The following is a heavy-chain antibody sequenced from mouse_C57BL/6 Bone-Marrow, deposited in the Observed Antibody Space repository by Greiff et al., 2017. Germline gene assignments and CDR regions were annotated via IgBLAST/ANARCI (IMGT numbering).Heavy chain of an antibody. Sequence: EVKLQESGGGLVKPGGSLKLSCAASGFTFSDYGMHWVRQAPEKGLEWVAYISSGSSTIYYADTVKGRFTISRDNAKNTLFLQMTSLRSEDTAMYYCARGIYYGLDSFAYWGQGTLVTVSA. V-gene: IGHV5-17*01. CDR2: ISSGSSTI. D-gene: IGHD2-1*01. J-gene: IGHJ3*01. CDR1: GFTFSDYG. CDR3: ARGIYYGLDSFAY.